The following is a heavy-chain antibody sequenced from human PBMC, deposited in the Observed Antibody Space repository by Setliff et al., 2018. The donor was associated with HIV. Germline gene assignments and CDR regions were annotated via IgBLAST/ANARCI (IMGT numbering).Heavy chain of an antibody. V-gene: IGHV4-31*02. J-gene: IGHJ6*02. Sequence: SETLSLTCTVSGDSLNSSTYYWTWIRQRPGKGLEWIGYNYHGGRTNFNPSLKSRLTISLDTSKNQFSLRLNSVTAADTAVYYCARENYDSSMDVWGQGTTVTVSS. CDR2: NYHGGRT. CDR1: GDSLNSSTYY. D-gene: IGHD3-3*01. CDR3: ARENYDSSMDV.